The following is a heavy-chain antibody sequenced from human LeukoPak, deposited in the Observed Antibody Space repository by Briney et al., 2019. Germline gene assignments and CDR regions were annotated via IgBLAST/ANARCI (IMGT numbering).Heavy chain of an antibody. Sequence: SETLSLTCTVSGGSISSYYWSWIRQPAGKGLEWIGRIYTSGSTNYNPSLKSRVTMSVDTSKNQFSLKLSSVTAADTAVYYCARDVGGFWSGYPSDYFDYWGQGTLVTVSS. V-gene: IGHV4-4*07. CDR1: GGSISSYY. D-gene: IGHD3-3*01. J-gene: IGHJ4*02. CDR3: ARDVGGFWSGYPSDYFDY. CDR2: IYTSGST.